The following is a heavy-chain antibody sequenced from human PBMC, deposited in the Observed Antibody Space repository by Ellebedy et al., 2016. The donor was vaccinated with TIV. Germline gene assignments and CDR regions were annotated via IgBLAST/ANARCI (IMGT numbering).Heavy chain of an antibody. D-gene: IGHD3-10*01. Sequence: SETLSLXXAVSGGSIRSSNWWSWVRQPPGKGLEWIGEIYHGGSTNYNPTLKSRVTISADESENQFSLNLRSVTAADTAVYYCAYNYGSGSYFVSWGQGILVTVSS. J-gene: IGHJ5*01. CDR1: GGSIRSSNW. CDR3: AYNYGSGSYFVS. CDR2: IYHGGST. V-gene: IGHV4-4*02.